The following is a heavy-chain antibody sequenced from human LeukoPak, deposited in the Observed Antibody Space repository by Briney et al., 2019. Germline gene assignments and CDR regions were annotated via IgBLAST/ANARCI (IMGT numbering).Heavy chain of an antibody. CDR3: AREDYYDSSGSSIPDAFDI. D-gene: IGHD3-22*01. V-gene: IGHV1-2*02. Sequence: ASVKVSCKASGYTFTGYYMHWVRQAPGQGLEWMGWINPNSGGTNYAQKFQGRVTMTRETSISTAYMELSRLRSDDTAVYYCAREDYYDSSGSSIPDAFDIWGQGTMVTVSS. CDR2: INPNSGGT. CDR1: GYTFTGYY. J-gene: IGHJ3*02.